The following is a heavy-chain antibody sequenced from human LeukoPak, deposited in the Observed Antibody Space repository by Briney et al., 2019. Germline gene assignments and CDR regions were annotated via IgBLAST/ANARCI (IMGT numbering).Heavy chain of an antibody. CDR3: ASLYSGSFVY. CDR2: TYNSGDT. D-gene: IGHD1-26*01. V-gene: IGHV3-53*04. J-gene: IGHJ4*02. Sequence: PGGSLRLSCAASGFTVSDNHVSWVRQAPGKGLQWVSVTYNSGDTYYADSVKGRFIISRLNSRNTLYLQMHSLRPEDTAVYYCASLYSGSFVYWGQGTLVTVSS. CDR1: GFTVSDNH.